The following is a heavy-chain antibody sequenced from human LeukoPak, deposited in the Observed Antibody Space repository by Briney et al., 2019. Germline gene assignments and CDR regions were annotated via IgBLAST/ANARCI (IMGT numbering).Heavy chain of an antibody. CDR1: GYTFSSYA. Sequence: ASVKVSCKASGYTFSSYAMRWVRQAPGRGLEWMGWINAGNGNTKYSQKFQGRVTITRDTSASTAYMELGSLRSEDTAVYYCARGFAYDTAVDYWGQGTLVTVSS. D-gene: IGHD3-9*01. CDR3: ARGFAYDTAVDY. CDR2: INAGNGNT. J-gene: IGHJ4*02. V-gene: IGHV1-3*01.